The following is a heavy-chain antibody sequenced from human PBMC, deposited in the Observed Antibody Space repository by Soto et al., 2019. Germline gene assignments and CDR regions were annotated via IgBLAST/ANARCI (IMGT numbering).Heavy chain of an antibody. D-gene: IGHD2-21*02. CDR2: IIPIFGTA. Sequence: SVKVSCKASGGTFSSYAISWVRQAPGQGLEWMGGIIPIFGTANYAQKFQGRVTITADESTSTAYMELSSLRSEDTAVYYCAREAYCGGDCYFDYWGQGTLVTVSS. V-gene: IGHV1-69*13. CDR1: GGTFSSYA. CDR3: AREAYCGGDCYFDY. J-gene: IGHJ4*02.